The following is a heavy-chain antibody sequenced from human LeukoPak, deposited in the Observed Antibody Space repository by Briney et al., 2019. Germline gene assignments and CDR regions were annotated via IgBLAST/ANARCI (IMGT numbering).Heavy chain of an antibody. V-gene: IGHV1-69*02. CDR1: GGTFSSYT. J-gene: IGHJ4*02. CDR3: ASELSTSLYYFDY. D-gene: IGHD2-2*01. Sequence: SVKVSCKASGGTFSSYTISWVRQAPGQRLEWMGRIIPILGIANYAQKFQGRVTITADKSTSTAYMELSSLRSEDTAVYYCASELSTSLYYFDYWGQGTLVTVSS. CDR2: IIPILGIA.